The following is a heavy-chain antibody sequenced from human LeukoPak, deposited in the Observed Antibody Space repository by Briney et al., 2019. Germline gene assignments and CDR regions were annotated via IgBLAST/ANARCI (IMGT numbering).Heavy chain of an antibody. V-gene: IGHV1-24*01. CDR1: GYTLIELY. CDR2: FNPEDGET. Sequence: ASVKVSCKVSGYTLIELYMHWVRQAPGKGLEWMGGFNPEDGETIYAQKFQGRVTMTDGTSTDTAYMELSSLRSEDTAVYYCETVQKDYDMIYPFDYWGPGTLVTVSS. D-gene: IGHD3-22*01. J-gene: IGHJ4*02. CDR3: ETVQKDYDMIYPFDY.